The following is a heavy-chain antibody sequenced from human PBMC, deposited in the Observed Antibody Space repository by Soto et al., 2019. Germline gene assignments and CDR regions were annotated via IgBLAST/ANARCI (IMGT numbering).Heavy chain of an antibody. J-gene: IGHJ4*02. CDR3: ARVPHPHDWPYDY. CDR1: GFPFSNYY. Sequence: GGSLRLSCVASGFPFSNYYMDWVRQAPGKGLEWVAVISGSEDNIHYADSVKGRFTISRDNAKNSLYLQMNSLRAEDTAVYYCARVPHPHDWPYDYWGQGTLVTVSS. CDR2: ISGSEDNI. D-gene: IGHD3-9*01. V-gene: IGHV3-21*04.